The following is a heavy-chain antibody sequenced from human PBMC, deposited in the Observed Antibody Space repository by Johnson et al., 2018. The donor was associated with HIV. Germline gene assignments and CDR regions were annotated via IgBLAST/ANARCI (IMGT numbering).Heavy chain of an antibody. CDR3: TRDHGYCSSTSCYGDDAFDI. CDR2: IYRGGSP. CDR1: GFTFSNYW. Sequence: VQLVESGGGLVQPGGSLRLSCAASGFTFSNYWMSWVRQAPGKGLEWVSIIYRGGSPYYPESVKGRLTISRDNAKNSLYLQMNSLGAEDTAVYYCTRDHGYCSSTSCYGDDAFDIWGQGTMVTVSS. V-gene: IGHV3-66*01. D-gene: IGHD2-2*03. J-gene: IGHJ3*02.